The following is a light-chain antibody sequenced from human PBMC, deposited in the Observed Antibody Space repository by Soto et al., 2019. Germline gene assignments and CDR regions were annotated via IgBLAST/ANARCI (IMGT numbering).Light chain of an antibody. CDR1: QSISRC. CDR2: SAS. V-gene: IGKV1-39*01. CDR3: QQTFRTPHT. J-gene: IGKJ2*01. Sequence: DIQMTQSPASLSASVGERVTITCRASQSISRCLNWYHQKPGAAPKLLIYSASTLQTGVPSRFSCSGFGTDYTLTISSLQPADFAIYYCQQTFRTPHTFGQGTKVDI.